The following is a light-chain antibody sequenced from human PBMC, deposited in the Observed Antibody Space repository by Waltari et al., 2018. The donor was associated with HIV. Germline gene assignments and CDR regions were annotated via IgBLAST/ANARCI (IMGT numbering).Light chain of an antibody. CDR3: QQYGSSPRLT. CDR2: GAS. V-gene: IGKV3-20*01. Sequence: EIVLTKSPGTLSLSQGERATLSCRASQSVSSSYLAWYQQKPGQAPRLLIYGASSRATGIPDRFSGSGSGTDFTLTISRLEPEDFAVYYCQQYGSSPRLTFGGGTKVEIK. CDR1: QSVSSSY. J-gene: IGKJ4*01.